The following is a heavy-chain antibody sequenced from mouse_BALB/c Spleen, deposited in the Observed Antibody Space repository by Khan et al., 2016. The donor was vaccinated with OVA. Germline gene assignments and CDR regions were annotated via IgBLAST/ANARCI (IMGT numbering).Heavy chain of an antibody. Sequence: QVQLKESGPGLVAPSQSLSITCTVSGFSLNSYGVNWVRQPPGKGLEWLGVIWGDGSTNYHSALKSRLIISKDDSKSQVFLKLNSLQTDDTATYYCTKFTPDYYSMDYWGQGTSVTVSS. D-gene: IGHD1-1*01. V-gene: IGHV2-3*01. CDR1: GFSLNSYG. CDR3: TKFTPDYYSMDY. J-gene: IGHJ4*01. CDR2: IWGDGST.